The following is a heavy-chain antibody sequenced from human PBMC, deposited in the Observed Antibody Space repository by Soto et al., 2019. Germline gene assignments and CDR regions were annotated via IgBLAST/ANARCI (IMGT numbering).Heavy chain of an antibody. J-gene: IGHJ4*02. CDR1: GFTFDDYT. CDR3: AKDMGGAYCGGDCYSAPDY. CDR2: ISWDGGST. D-gene: IGHD2-21*02. Sequence: DVQLVESGGVVVQPGGSLRLSCAASGFTFDDYTMHWVRQAPGKGLEWVSLISWDGGSTYYADSVKGRFTISRDNSKNSLYLQMNSLRTEDTALYYCAKDMGGAYCGGDCYSAPDYWGQGTLVTVSS. V-gene: IGHV3-43*01.